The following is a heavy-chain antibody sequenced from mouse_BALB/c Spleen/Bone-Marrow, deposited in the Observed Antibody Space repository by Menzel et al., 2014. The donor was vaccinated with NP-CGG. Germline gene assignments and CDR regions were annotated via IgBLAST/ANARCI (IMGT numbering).Heavy chain of an antibody. CDR2: ILPGSGST. CDR3: ARGAYYGNYFDY. J-gene: IGHJ2*01. V-gene: IGHV1-9*01. D-gene: IGHD2-10*01. Sequence: QVQLKHSGAELMKPGASVKISCKATGYTFSSYWIEWVKQRPGHGLEWIGEILPGSGSTNYNEKFKGKATFTADTSSNTAYMQLSSLASEDSAVYYCARGAYYGNYFDYWGQGTTPTVSS. CDR1: GYTFSSYW.